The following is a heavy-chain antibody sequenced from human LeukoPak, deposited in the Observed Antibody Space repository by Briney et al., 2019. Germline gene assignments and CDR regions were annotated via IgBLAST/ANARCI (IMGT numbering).Heavy chain of an antibody. V-gene: IGHV1-69*04. CDR2: IIPILGIA. D-gene: IGHD2-15*01. CDR1: GGTFSSYA. J-gene: IGHJ4*02. CDR3: ARGRWQLASYFDY. Sequence: GSSVKVSCKASGGTFSSYAISWVRQAPGQGLEWMGRIIPILGIANYAQKFQGRVTITADKSTSTAYMELSSLRSEDTAVYYCARGRWQLASYFDYWGQGTLVTVSS.